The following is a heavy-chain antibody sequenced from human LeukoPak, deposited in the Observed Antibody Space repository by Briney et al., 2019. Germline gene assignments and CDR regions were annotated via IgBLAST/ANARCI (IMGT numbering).Heavy chain of an antibody. CDR1: GYTFTSYV. V-gene: IGHV1-18*01. CDR2: ISAYNGNT. J-gene: IGHJ3*02. D-gene: IGHD3-22*01. Sequence: GASVKVSCKASGYTFTSYVISWVRQAPGQGLEWMGWISAYNGNTNYAQKLQGRVTMTTDTSTSAAYMERRSLKYDETAVYYCAILKNYYDNSGYLVTDAFDIWGKGTMVTVSS. CDR3: AILKNYYDNSGYLVTDAFDI.